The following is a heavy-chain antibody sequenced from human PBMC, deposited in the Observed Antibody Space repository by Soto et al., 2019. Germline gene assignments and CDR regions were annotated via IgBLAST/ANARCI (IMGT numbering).Heavy chain of an antibody. J-gene: IGHJ4*02. CDR2: ISNSHNFI. CDR3: AKDLDGTRRSSYGHHFDY. Sequence: LRLSCAASGFKFSSYSMNWVRRAPGKGLEWVASISNSHNFIYYADSMKGRFTISRDNPKNSLYLQMNGLRAEDTAVYYCAKDLDGTRRSSYGHHFDYWGQGALVTVSS. CDR1: GFKFSSYS. V-gene: IGHV3-21*01. D-gene: IGHD3-16*01.